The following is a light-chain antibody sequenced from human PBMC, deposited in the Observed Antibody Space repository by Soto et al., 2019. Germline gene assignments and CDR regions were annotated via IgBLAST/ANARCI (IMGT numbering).Light chain of an antibody. V-gene: IGKV1-8*01. Sequence: AIRMTQSPSSLSSSPVERCTITCRASQGISSYLAWYQQKPGKAPKLLIYAASTLQSGVPSRFSGSGSGTDFTLTISCLQSDDFATYYCQQYNSYSAWTFGQGTKVDI. CDR3: QQYNSYSAWT. CDR1: QGISSY. CDR2: AAS. J-gene: IGKJ1*01.